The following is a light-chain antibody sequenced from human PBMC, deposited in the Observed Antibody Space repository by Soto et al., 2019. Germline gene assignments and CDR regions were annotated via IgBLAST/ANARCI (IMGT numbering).Light chain of an antibody. V-gene: IGLV2-23*01. CDR1: VGL. CDR3: CLYVGGRTYV. J-gene: IGLJ1*01. CDR2: DDT. Sequence: QSVVTRPAAVSGTPGQSITIYSTGTVGLVSWYQQHPGKVPKLIIYDDTKRPSGVSSRFSGSKSGNTASLTISGLQTEDEADYYCCLYVGGRTYVFGTGTKVTVL.